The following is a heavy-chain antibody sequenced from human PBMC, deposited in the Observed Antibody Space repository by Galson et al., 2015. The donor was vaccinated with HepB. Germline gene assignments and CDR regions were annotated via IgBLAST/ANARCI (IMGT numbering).Heavy chain of an antibody. J-gene: IGHJ4*02. D-gene: IGHD6-13*01. Sequence: SVKVSCKASGGTFSSYTISWVRQAPGQGLEWMGRIIPILGIANYAQKFQGRVTITADKSTSTAYMELSSLRSEDTAVYYCARDLGIAAAGDFDYWGQGTLVTVSS. V-gene: IGHV1-69*04. CDR1: GGTFSSYT. CDR2: IIPILGIA. CDR3: ARDLGIAAAGDFDY.